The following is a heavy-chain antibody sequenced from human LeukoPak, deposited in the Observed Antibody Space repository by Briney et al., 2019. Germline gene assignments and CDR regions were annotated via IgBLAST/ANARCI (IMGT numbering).Heavy chain of an antibody. CDR1: GGSFSGYY. D-gene: IGHD3-10*01. J-gene: IGHJ1*01. CDR3: AYSRYYYGSGSYYGYFQH. V-gene: IGHV4-34*01. Sequence: SETLSLTCAVYGGSFSGYYWSWIRQPPGKGLEWIGEINHSGSTSYNPSLKSRVTISVDTSKNQFSLRLSSVTAADTAVYYCAYSRYYYGSGSYYGYFQHWGQGTLVTVSS. CDR2: INHSGST.